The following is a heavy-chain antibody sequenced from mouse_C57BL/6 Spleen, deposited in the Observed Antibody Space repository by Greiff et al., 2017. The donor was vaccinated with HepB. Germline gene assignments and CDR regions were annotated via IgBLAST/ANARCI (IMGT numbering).Heavy chain of an antibody. CDR2: IDPENGDT. CDR3: TTREDYGGFAY. Sequence: EVKLQESGAELVRPGASVKLSCTASGFNIKDDYMHWVKQRPEQGLEWIGWIDPENGDTEYASKFQGKATITADTSSNTAYLQLSSLTSEDTAVYYCTTREDYGGFAYWGQGTLVTVSA. D-gene: IGHD2-4*01. CDR1: GFNIKDDY. J-gene: IGHJ3*01. V-gene: IGHV14-4*01.